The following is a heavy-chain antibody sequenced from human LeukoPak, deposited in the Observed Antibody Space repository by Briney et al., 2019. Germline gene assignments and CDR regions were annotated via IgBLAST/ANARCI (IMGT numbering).Heavy chain of an antibody. Sequence: SETLSLTCAVYGGSFSGYYWSWIRQPPGKGLEWIGEINHSGSTNYNPSLKSRVTISVDTSKNQFSLKLSSVTAADTAVYYCARDKSITMIVVVSSGYFDYWGQGTLVTVSS. CDR3: ARDKSITMIVVVSSGYFDY. J-gene: IGHJ4*02. V-gene: IGHV4-34*01. CDR1: GGSFSGYY. D-gene: IGHD3-22*01. CDR2: INHSGST.